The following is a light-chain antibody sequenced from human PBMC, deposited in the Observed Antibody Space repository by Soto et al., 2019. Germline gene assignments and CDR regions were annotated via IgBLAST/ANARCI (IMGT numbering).Light chain of an antibody. CDR1: QSINSW. Sequence: DIQMTQSPSTLSASVGDRVTITCRASQSINSWLAWYQQKPGRAPKPLIYKASSLESGVPLRFSGSGSGTEFTLTISGLQPDDFATYYCQQYNSYSTFGQGTKVDIK. CDR3: QQYNSYST. V-gene: IGKV1-5*03. CDR2: KAS. J-gene: IGKJ1*01.